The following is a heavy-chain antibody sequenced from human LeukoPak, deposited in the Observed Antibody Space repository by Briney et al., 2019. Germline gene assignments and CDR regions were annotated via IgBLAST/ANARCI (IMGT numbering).Heavy chain of an antibody. CDR1: GGSINNYY. CDR3: ARIVLYSYGYVDF. V-gene: IGHV4-59*01. J-gene: IGHJ4*02. Sequence: PSETLSLTCTVSGGSINNYYWSWIRQPPGKGLEWIGYIYYSGSTNYNPSLKSRVIISVDMSKNQFSLKLRSVTAADTAVYYCARIVLYSYGYVDFWGQGTLVTVSS. D-gene: IGHD5-18*01. CDR2: IYYSGST.